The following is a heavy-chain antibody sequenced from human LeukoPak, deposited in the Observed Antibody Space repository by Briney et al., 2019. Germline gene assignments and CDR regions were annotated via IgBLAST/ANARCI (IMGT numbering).Heavy chain of an antibody. CDR1: GYTFTSYY. CDR2: INPSGGST. CDR3: ARVQYYDFWSGSPPAQPIYFDI. Sequence: ASVKVSCKASGYTFTSYYMHWVRQAPGQGLEWMGIINPSGGSTSYAQKFQGRVTMTRDTSTSTVYMELSSLRSEDTAVYYCARVQYYDFWSGSPPAQPIYFDIWGQGTMVTVSS. D-gene: IGHD3-3*01. J-gene: IGHJ3*02. V-gene: IGHV1-46*01.